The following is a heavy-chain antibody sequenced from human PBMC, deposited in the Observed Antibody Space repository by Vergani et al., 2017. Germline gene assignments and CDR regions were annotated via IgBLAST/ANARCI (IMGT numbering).Heavy chain of an antibody. CDR2: IHYDATNE. CDR3: AKDLAPGYSHGYNGMDV. CDR1: GFTFSSYG. J-gene: IGHJ6*02. Sequence: QVQLVESGGGVVQPGGSRKLSCAASGFTFSSYGMHWVRQVPGKGLEWVAYIHYDATNENYADSVKGRFTVSRDSSKNTLFLHMNSLRAEDTAVYYCAKDLAPGYSHGYNGMDVWGQGTLVTVS. D-gene: IGHD5-18*01. V-gene: IGHV3-30*02.